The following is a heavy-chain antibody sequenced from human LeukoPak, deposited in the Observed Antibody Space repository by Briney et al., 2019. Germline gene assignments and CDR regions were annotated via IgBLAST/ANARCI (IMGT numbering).Heavy chain of an antibody. CDR1: GFTFSSYA. V-gene: IGHV3-23*01. J-gene: IGHJ4*02. D-gene: IGHD2-2*01. CDR3: AGGAYCSSTSCYQLLDY. CDR2: ISGSGGST. Sequence: GGSLRLSCAASGFTFSSYAMSWVRQAPGKGLEWVSAISGSGGSTYYADSVKGRFTISRDNSKNRLYLQMNSLRAEDTAVYYCAGGAYCSSTSCYQLLDYWGQGTLVTVSS.